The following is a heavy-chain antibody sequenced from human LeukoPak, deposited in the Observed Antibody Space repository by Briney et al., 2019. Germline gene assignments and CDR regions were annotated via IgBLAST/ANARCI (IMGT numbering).Heavy chain of an antibody. CDR3: ARGIRFVGATGSYFDY. Sequence: SETLSLTCTVSGGSISSYYWSWIRQPPGKGLEWIGYIYYSGSTNYNPSLKSRVTISVDTSKNQFSLKLSSVTAADTAVYYCARGIRFVGATGSYFDYWGQGTLVTVSS. V-gene: IGHV4-59*08. CDR1: GGSISSYY. D-gene: IGHD1-26*01. CDR2: IYYSGST. J-gene: IGHJ4*02.